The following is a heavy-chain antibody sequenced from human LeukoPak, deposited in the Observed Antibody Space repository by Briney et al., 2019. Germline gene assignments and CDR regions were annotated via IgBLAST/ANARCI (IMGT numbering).Heavy chain of an antibody. J-gene: IGHJ3*02. CDR1: GGSISSSSYY. D-gene: IGHD3-22*01. V-gene: IGHV4-39*01. CDR3: ARHDYYDRRGYGSALHI. Sequence: SETLSLPCTVSGGSISSSSYYWAWIRQPPGKGLEWIGSIHYSGSPYDNPSLKSRVTISVDTSKNHLSLKLTSVTAADTAVYYCARHDYYDRRGYGSALHIWVGGTMVTVSS. CDR2: IHYSGSP.